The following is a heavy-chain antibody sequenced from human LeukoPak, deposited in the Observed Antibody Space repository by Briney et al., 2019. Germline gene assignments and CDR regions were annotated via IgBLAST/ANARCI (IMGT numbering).Heavy chain of an antibody. V-gene: IGHV3-23*01. D-gene: IGHD3-22*01. CDR3: AKWLKYYYDSSPSPGMY. CDR2: ISGSGGST. J-gene: IGHJ4*02. CDR1: GFTFSNYG. Sequence: PGGSLRLSCAASGFTFSNYGMSWVRQAPGKGLEWVSAISGSGGSTYYADSVKGRFTISRDNSKNTLYLQMNSLRAEDTAVYYCAKWLKYYYDSSPSPGMYWGQGTLVTVSS.